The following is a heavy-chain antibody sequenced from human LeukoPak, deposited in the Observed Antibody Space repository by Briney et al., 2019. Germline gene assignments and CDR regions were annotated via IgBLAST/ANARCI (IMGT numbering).Heavy chain of an antibody. CDR1: GGSFSSYY. J-gene: IGHJ5*02. V-gene: IGHV4-59*01. CDR2: IYNSGST. CDR3: ARARDGHINNWFDP. Sequence: PSETLSLTCIVSGGSFSSYYWSWIRQPPGKGLEWIGFIYNSGSTNYNPSLKSRVTISVDTSKNQFSLKLTSVTAADTAVYYCARARDGHINNWFDPWGQGTLVAVSS. D-gene: IGHD5-24*01.